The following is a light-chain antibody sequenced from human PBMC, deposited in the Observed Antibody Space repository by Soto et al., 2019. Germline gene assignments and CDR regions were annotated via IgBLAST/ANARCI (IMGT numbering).Light chain of an antibody. CDR3: QQCGSSGT. CDR1: QSVSNNY. J-gene: IGKJ1*01. Sequence: EIVLTQSPGTLSLSPGERATLSCRASQSVSNNYLAWYQQKPGQAPRLLIYSASNRATGIPDRFSGSGSGTDFTLTISRLEPEDFAVYYCQQCGSSGTFGQGTKVEIK. V-gene: IGKV3-20*01. CDR2: SAS.